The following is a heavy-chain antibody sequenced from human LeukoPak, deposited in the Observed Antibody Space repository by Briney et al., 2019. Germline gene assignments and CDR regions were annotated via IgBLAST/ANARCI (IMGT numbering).Heavy chain of an antibody. CDR1: GYSFSSYG. CDR2: ISGYNGKT. CDR3: AREGALHDTGDHYLSWFDP. J-gene: IGHJ5*02. Sequence: GASVKVSCKTSGYSFSSYGIAWVRQAPGQGLEWMGWISGYNGKTDYAENLQGRVTMTTDTYTSTGYMELRSLRSDDTAVYYCAREGALHDTGDHYLSWFDPWGQGTLVTVSS. D-gene: IGHD2-8*02. V-gene: IGHV1-18*01.